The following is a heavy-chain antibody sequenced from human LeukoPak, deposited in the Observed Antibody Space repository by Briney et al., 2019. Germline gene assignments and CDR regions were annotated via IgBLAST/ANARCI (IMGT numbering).Heavy chain of an antibody. V-gene: IGHV1-69*04. CDR1: GGTFSSYA. CDR2: IIPILGIA. Sequence: SVKVSCKASGGTFSSYAISWVRQAPGQGLEWMGRIIPILGIANYAQKFRGRVTITADKSTSTAYMELSSLRSEDTAVYYCASMMATIKGGYDAFDIWGQGTMVTVSS. D-gene: IGHD5-24*01. J-gene: IGHJ3*02. CDR3: ASMMATIKGGYDAFDI.